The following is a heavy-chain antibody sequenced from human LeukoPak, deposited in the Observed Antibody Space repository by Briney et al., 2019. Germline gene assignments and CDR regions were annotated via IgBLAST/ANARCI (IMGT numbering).Heavy chain of an antibody. D-gene: IGHD3-10*01. J-gene: IGHJ6*04. V-gene: IGHV1-18*01. Sequence: ASVKVSCKASGYSFTNYGISWVRQAPGQGLEWMGWISAYNYNTNYAQKFQGRVTLTTDTSTRTAYMELRRLKSDDTAVYYCARDGAYYYGSGRRSPVSGDVWGKGTTVTVSS. CDR3: ARDGAYYYGSGRRSPVSGDV. CDR1: GYSFTNYG. CDR2: ISAYNYNT.